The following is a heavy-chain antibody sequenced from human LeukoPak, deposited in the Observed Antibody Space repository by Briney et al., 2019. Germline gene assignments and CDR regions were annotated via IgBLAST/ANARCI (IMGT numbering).Heavy chain of an antibody. D-gene: IGHD2-8*01. CDR1: GFTFSNYW. J-gene: IGHJ4*02. V-gene: IGHV3-30*02. Sequence: GGSLRLSCAASGFTFSNYWMSWVRQAPGKGLEWVAFIRYDGSNKYYADSVKGRFTISRDNSKNTLYLQMNSLRAEDTAVYYCATEYCTNGVCRRYYFDYWGQGTLVTVSS. CDR3: ATEYCTNGVCRRYYFDY. CDR2: IRYDGSNK.